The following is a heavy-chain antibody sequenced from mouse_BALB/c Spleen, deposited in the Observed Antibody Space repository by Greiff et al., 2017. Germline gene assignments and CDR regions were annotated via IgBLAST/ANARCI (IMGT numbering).Heavy chain of an antibody. CDR3: ARSRGAKDAMDY. Sequence: EVMLVESGGGLVQPGGSRKLSCAASGFTFSSFGMHWVRQAPEKGLEWVAYISSGSSTIYYADTVKGRFTISRDNPKNTLFLQMTSLRSEDTAMYYCARSRGAKDAMDYWGQGTSVTVSS. V-gene: IGHV5-17*02. CDR1: GFTFSSFG. CDR2: ISSGSSTI. J-gene: IGHJ4*01.